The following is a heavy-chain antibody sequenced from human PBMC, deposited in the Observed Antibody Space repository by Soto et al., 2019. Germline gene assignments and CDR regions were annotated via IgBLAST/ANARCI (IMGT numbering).Heavy chain of an antibody. CDR1: GGSISSYF. CDR3: ARDTGSYNLDS. D-gene: IGHD1-26*01. CDR2: IHYSGTT. Sequence: QVQLLESGPGLVKPSETLSLTCTIYGGSISSYFWSWIRQPPGKGLEWIGYIHYSGTTVYSPSLKSRVTMSIDTSENQFTLNLTSVTAADTAVYYCARDTGSYNLDSWGQGSLVTVSS. J-gene: IGHJ4*02. V-gene: IGHV4-59*01.